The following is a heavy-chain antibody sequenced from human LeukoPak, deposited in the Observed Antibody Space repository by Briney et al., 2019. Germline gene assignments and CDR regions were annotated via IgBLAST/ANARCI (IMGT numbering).Heavy chain of an antibody. J-gene: IGHJ4*02. CDR3: AARPGEVAVPYDY. CDR2: ISRGGDVT. V-gene: IGHV3-23*01. D-gene: IGHD2-15*01. CDR1: GFTFSTYA. Sequence: PGGSLRLSCAASGFTFSTYAMTWVRQAPGKGLEWVSRISRGGDVTYYADSVKGRFTISRDSSKNTLYLQMHSLRAEDTAVYYCAARPGEVAVPYDYWGQGTLVTVSS.